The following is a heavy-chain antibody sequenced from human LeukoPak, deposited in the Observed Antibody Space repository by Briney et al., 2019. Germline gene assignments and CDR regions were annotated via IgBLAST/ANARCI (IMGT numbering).Heavy chain of an antibody. D-gene: IGHD4-17*01. V-gene: IGHV3-23*01. CDR3: ARDPNAYGDYYYYGMDV. J-gene: IGHJ6*02. Sequence: PGASLRLSCAASGFTFSSYAMSWVRQAPGKGLEWVSAISGSGGSTYYADSVKGRFTISRDNSKNTLYLQMNSLRAEDTAVYYCARDPNAYGDYYYYGMDVWGQGTTVTVSS. CDR1: GFTFSSYA. CDR2: ISGSGGST.